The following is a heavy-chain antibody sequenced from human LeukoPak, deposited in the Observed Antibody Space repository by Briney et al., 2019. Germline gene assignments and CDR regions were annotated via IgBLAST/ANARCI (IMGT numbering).Heavy chain of an antibody. CDR2: INQGGSEE. CDR3: ARSPATGTVDY. V-gene: IGHV3-7*01. J-gene: IGHJ4*02. D-gene: IGHD1-1*01. Sequence: GGSLRLSCTTSGFNFRAYWMSWVRHTPGKGLEWVANINQGGSEEYYVDSVRGRFTISRDNARNLLFLQMSSLRDEDTAVYYCARSPATGTVDYWGQGTLVTVSS. CDR1: GFNFRAYW.